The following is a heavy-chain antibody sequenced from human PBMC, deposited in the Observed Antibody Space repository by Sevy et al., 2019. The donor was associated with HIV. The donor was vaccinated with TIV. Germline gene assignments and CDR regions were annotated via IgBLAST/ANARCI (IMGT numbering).Heavy chain of an antibody. CDR2: ISWSRGST. J-gene: IGHJ4*02. Sequence: GGSLRLSCAASGFTFDDYAMHWVRQAPGKGLEWVSSISWSRGSTGYADSVKGRFTISRDNAKNSLYLQMNSLRAEDTALYYCAKDVMRQSSSQNLFHHWGQGTLVTVSS. V-gene: IGHV3-9*01. CDR1: GFTFDDYA. D-gene: IGHD6-13*01. CDR3: AKDVMRQSSSQNLFHH.